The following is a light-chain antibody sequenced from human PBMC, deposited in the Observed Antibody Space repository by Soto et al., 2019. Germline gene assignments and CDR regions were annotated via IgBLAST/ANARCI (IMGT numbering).Light chain of an antibody. J-gene: IGKJ1*01. CDR3: QQYNNWPPDRT. Sequence: EIVMTQSPATLSVSPGERATLSCRASPSVGSNLAWYQQKPGQAPRLLIYGASTRATGILARFSGSGSGTEFTLTISSLQSEDFAIYFCQQYNNWPPDRTFGQGTKVEIK. CDR1: PSVGSN. V-gene: IGKV3-15*01. CDR2: GAS.